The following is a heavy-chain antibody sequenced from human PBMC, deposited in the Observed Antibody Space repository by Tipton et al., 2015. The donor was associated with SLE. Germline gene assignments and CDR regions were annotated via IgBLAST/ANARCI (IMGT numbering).Heavy chain of an antibody. D-gene: IGHD2-15*01. Sequence: RSLRLSCTASGFTFGHYAMGWFRQAPGRGLEWVTFITTKYYGGTTEYAAAVKGRFTTSGDDSQRIAYLQMDNLKVEDTAMYYCATRGGPGAIDAFDVWGQGTMVTVSS. CDR3: ATRGGPGAIDAFDV. CDR2: ITTKYYGGTT. V-gene: IGHV3-49*03. CDR1: GFTFGHYA. J-gene: IGHJ3*01.